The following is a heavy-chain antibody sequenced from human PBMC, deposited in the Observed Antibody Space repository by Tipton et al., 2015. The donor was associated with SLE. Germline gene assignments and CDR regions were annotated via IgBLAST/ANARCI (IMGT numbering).Heavy chain of an antibody. V-gene: IGHV4-59*01. Sequence: GLVKPSETLSLSCTVSSASINANYWSWLRQSPEKGLEWIGHIYYSGSPNYNPSFETRVTISLDTPKNQFSLTLNSVTAADSAVYYCARGIDGYSDILTGYYNHYYYYMDVWGKGTTVTVSS. CDR2: IYYSGSP. CDR3: ARGIDGYSDILTGYYNHYYYYMDV. J-gene: IGHJ6*03. D-gene: IGHD3-9*01. CDR1: SASINANY.